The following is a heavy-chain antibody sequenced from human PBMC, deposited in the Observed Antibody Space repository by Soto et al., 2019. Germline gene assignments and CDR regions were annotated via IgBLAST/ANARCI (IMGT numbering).Heavy chain of an antibody. CDR3: TTVGYRYGSTLDY. CDR2: IKSKSDGGTT. D-gene: IGHD5-18*01. Sequence: EVQLVESGGGLVKPGGSLRLSCAASGFTFSNAWMSWVRQAPGKGLEWVGRIKSKSDGGTTDYAATVKGRCTSSRDDTKNTLYLQMNSLKTEDTAVYYCTTVGYRYGSTLDYWGQGTLVTVSS. CDR1: GFTFSNAW. V-gene: IGHV3-15*01. J-gene: IGHJ4*02.